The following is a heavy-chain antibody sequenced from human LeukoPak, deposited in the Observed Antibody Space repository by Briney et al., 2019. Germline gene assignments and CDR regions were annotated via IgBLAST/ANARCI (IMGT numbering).Heavy chain of an antibody. V-gene: IGHV3-9*03. CDR2: ISWNSGSI. Sequence: PGGSLRLSCAASGFTFSSYEMNWVRQAPGKGLEWVSGISWNSGSIGYADSVKGRFTISRDNAKNSLYLQMNSLRAEDMALYYCAKGWGRGYNPSPTIDYWGQGTLVTVSS. J-gene: IGHJ4*02. D-gene: IGHD5-24*01. CDR1: GFTFSSYE. CDR3: AKGWGRGYNPSPTIDY.